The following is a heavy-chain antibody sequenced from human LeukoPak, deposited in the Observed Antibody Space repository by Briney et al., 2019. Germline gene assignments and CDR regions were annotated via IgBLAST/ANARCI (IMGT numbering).Heavy chain of an antibody. V-gene: IGHV4-30-2*01. CDR3: ARQSSGYRDYYFDY. CDR2: IYHSGST. CDR1: GGSISSGGYS. Sequence: PSETLSLTCAVSGGSISSGGYSWSWIRQLPGKGLEWIGYIYHSGSTYYNPSLKSRVTISVDRSKNQFSLKLSSVTAADTAVYYCARQSSGYRDYYFDYWGQGTLVTVSS. D-gene: IGHD3-22*01. J-gene: IGHJ4*02.